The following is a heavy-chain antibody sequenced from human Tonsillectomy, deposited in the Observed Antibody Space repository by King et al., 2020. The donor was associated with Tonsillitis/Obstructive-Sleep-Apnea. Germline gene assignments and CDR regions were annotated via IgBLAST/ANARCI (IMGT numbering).Heavy chain of an antibody. J-gene: IGHJ4*02. CDR3: AKPYIATAGITAYYFDY. D-gene: IGHD6-13*01. Sequence: VQLVESGGGVVQPGRSLRLSCTASGFTFSNYGMHWVRQAPGKGREWVAVISYDGRNKYYLDYVKGRFTISRDNSKNTLYLQMNSLRAEDTAVYYCAKPYIATAGITAYYFDYWGQGTLVTVSS. V-gene: IGHV3-30*18. CDR2: ISYDGRNK. CDR1: GFTFSNYG.